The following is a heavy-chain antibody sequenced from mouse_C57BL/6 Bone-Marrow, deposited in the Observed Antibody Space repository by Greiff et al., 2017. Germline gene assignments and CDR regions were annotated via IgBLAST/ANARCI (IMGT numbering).Heavy chain of an antibody. D-gene: IGHD1-1*01. J-gene: IGHJ4*01. Sequence: VKLQQPGAELVRPGSSVKLSCKASGYTFTSYWMDWVKQGPGQGLEWIGNIYPSDSETHYNQKFKDKATLTVDKSYSTAYMQLSSLTSEDSAVYDCAREGTTVVGAMDYWGQGTTVTVSS. V-gene: IGHV1-61*01. CDR2: IYPSDSET. CDR3: AREGTTVVGAMDY. CDR1: GYTFTSYW.